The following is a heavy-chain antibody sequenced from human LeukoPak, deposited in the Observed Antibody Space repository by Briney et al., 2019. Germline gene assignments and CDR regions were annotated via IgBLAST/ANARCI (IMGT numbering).Heavy chain of an antibody. CDR1: GGSFSGYY. Sequence: SETLSLTCAVYGGSFSGYYWSWIRQPPGKGLEWIGEINHSGSTNSNPSLKSRVTISVDTSKNQFSLKLSSVTAADTAVYYCARVTALTGTSAHSFDYWGQGTLVTVSS. J-gene: IGHJ4*02. D-gene: IGHD1-7*01. V-gene: IGHV4-34*01. CDR2: INHSGST. CDR3: ARVTALTGTSAHSFDY.